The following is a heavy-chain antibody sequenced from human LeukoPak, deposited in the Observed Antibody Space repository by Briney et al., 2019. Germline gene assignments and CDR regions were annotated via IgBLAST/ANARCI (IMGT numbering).Heavy chain of an antibody. CDR3: AREKMEVGYYGLDV. D-gene: IGHD1-1*01. CDR2: IIPIPNIP. V-gene: IGHV1-69*04. J-gene: IGHJ6*02. CDR1: GGTFDNSA. Sequence: GASVKVSCKASGGTFDNSAINWVRQAPGQGLEWMGRIIPIPNIPNYAQKLQGRVTIAADKSTSTAYMELSSLRSDDTAVYYCAREKMEVGYYGLDVWGQGTTVTVSS.